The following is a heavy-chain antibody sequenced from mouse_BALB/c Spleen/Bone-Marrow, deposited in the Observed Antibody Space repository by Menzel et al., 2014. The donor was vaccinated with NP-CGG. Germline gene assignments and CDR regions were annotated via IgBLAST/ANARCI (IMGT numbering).Heavy chain of an antibody. CDR2: IFPGNFYT. CDR1: GYTFTSYY. Sequence: QVQLQQPGPELVKPGASVRISCKASGYTFTSYYIHWVKQRPGQGLEWIGWIFPGNFYTKFNENFKGRATLTADKSSSTACMHLSSLTSEDSAVYFCARDDYDYWGQGTTLTVSS. CDR3: ARDDYDY. J-gene: IGHJ2*01. D-gene: IGHD2-4*01. V-gene: IGHV1S56*01.